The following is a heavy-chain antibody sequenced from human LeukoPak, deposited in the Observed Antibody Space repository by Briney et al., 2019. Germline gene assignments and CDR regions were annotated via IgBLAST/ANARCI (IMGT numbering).Heavy chain of an antibody. CDR1: GFTFDDYG. V-gene: IGHV3-48*03. CDR3: ARELRTPYDILGRGNAFDI. D-gene: IGHD3-9*01. Sequence: GGSLRLSCAASGFTFDDYGMSWVRQAPGKGLEWVSYISSSGSTIYYADSVKGRFTISRDNARNSLYLQMNSLRAEDTAVYYCARELRTPYDILGRGNAFDIWGQGTMVTVSS. J-gene: IGHJ3*02. CDR2: ISSSGSTI.